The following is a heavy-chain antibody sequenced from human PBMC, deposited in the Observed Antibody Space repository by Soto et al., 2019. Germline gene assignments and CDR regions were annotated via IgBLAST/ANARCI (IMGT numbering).Heavy chain of an antibody. D-gene: IGHD2-15*01. V-gene: IGHV4-39*02. CDR1: GASISSSDYY. J-gene: IGHJ5*02. Sequence: PSETLSLTCTVSGASISSSDYYWGWVRQTPGKGLDWIGNIYYSGTTYYNPSLKSRVTISVDTSKNQFSLKLSSVTAADTAVYYCARDPAVVAVVNWFDPWGQGTLVTVSS. CDR2: IYYSGTT. CDR3: ARDPAVVAVVNWFDP.